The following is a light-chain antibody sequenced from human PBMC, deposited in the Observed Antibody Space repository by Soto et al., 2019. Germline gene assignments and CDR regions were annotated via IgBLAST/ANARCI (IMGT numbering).Light chain of an antibody. CDR2: GAS. CDR1: QSVSSSS. V-gene: IGKV3-20*01. J-gene: IGKJ1*01. Sequence: EIVLTQSPGTLSLSPGERATLSCRASQSVSSSSLAWYQQRRGQAPRLLIHGASSRATGIPDRFSGSGSGTDFTLSISRLEPEDFAVYYCQQYGSSPRTFGQGTKVDIK. CDR3: QQYGSSPRT.